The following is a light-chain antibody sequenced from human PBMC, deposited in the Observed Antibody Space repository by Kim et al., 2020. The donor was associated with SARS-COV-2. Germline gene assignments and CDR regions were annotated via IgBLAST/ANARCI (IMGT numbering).Light chain of an antibody. V-gene: IGLV1-47*01. J-gene: IGLJ1*01. CDR3: AAWDDSLSGYV. CDR2: RNN. CDR1: SSNSGSNY. Sequence: GQRFTIACTGSSSNSGSNYVYWYQQLPGTAPKLLIYRNNQRPSGVPDRFSGSKSGTSASLAISGLRSEDEADYYCAAWDDSLSGYVFGTGTKVTVL.